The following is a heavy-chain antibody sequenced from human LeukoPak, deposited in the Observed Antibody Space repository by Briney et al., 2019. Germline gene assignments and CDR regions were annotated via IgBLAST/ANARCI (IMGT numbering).Heavy chain of an antibody. CDR3: ARHSGYSYGYADY. CDR2: IYYSGST. D-gene: IGHD5-18*01. J-gene: IGHJ4*02. CDR1: GGSISSSSYY. Sequence: SETLSLTCTVSGGSISSSSYYWGWIRQPPGKGLEWIGSIYYSGSTYYNPSLKSRVTISVDTSKNQFSLKLSSVTAADTAVYYCARHSGYSYGYADYWGQGTLVTVSS. V-gene: IGHV4-39*01.